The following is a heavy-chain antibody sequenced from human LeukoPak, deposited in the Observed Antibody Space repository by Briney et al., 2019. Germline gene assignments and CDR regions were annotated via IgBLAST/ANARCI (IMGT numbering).Heavy chain of an antibody. Sequence: PSETLSLTCSVSGDSISMHYWSWIRQPAGKGLEWIGRIYTSGSTNYNPSLKSRVTISVDTSKNQFSLKLSSVTAADTAVYYCARAYADDILTGYAYVFDYWGQGTLVTVSS. CDR2: IYTSGST. V-gene: IGHV4-4*07. J-gene: IGHJ4*02. CDR1: GDSISMHY. D-gene: IGHD3-9*01. CDR3: ARAYADDILTGYAYVFDY.